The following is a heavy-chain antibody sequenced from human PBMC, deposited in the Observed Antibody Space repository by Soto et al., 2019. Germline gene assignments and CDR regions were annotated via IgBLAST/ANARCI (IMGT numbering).Heavy chain of an antibody. CDR1: GYRFTSYW. D-gene: IGHD2-21*02. Sequence: GESLNVSCIGYGYRFTSYWIGWVLQMPGKGLEWMGIIYPGDSDTRYSPSFQGQVTISADKSISTAYLQWSSLKASDTAMYYCARGGIIVVVTANSDMYTWGQGDAVTIS. J-gene: IGHJ6*02. CDR3: ARGGIIVVVTANSDMYT. V-gene: IGHV5-51*01. CDR2: IYPGDSDT.